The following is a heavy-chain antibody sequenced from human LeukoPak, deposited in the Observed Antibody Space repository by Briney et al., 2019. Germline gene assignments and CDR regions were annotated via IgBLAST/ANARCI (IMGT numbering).Heavy chain of an antibody. V-gene: IGHV3-74*01. CDR3: ARDLHCSSTSCYTWAFDI. J-gene: IGHJ3*02. CDR1: GFTFSDYW. CDR2: VKTDGSST. Sequence: GGSLRLSCVGSGFTFSDYWIHWVRQPPGKGLEWVSRVKTDGSSTTYADSVKGRFTISRDNAKNTVYLQMNSLRGEDTAVYYCARDLHCSSTSCYTWAFDIWGQGTMVTVSS. D-gene: IGHD2-2*02.